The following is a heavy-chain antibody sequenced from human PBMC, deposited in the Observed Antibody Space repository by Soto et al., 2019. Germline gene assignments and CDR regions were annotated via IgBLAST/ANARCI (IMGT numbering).Heavy chain of an antibody. D-gene: IGHD3-16*02. V-gene: IGHV1-69*02. CDR3: ARGVGKISYYFDY. J-gene: IGHJ4*02. CDR2: LIPVLGIA. CDR1: GGTFSIYT. Sequence: HVQLVPSVAEFKNPGSSVKVSCKASGGTFSIYTISWVRQAPGQGLEWMGSLIPVLGIANYTQPFQGRVTITADKSTGTAYMELISLRSEDTAVYYCARGVGKISYYFDYWGQGTLVTVS.